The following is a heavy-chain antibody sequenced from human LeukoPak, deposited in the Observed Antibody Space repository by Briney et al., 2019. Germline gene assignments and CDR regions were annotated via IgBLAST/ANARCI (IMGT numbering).Heavy chain of an antibody. D-gene: IGHD6-13*01. CDR2: ISGSGGST. Sequence: GGSLRLSCAASGFTFSSYAMSWVRQAPGKGLERVSAISGSGGSTYYADSVKGRFTISRDNSKNTLYLQMNSLRAEDTAVYYCAKDPKATSGIAAAGRPRANYFDYWGQGTLVTVSS. CDR1: GFTFSSYA. CDR3: AKDPKATSGIAAAGRPRANYFDY. V-gene: IGHV3-23*01. J-gene: IGHJ4*02.